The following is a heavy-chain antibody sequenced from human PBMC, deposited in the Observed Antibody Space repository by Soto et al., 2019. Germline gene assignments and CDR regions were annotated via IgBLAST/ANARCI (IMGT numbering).Heavy chain of an antibody. CDR1: GFTFSSYA. V-gene: IGHV3-23*01. CDR3: AKDIGWCMLCGDYYYYGMDV. Sequence: GGSLRLSCAASGFTFSSYAMSWVRQAPGKGLEWVSAISGSGGSTYYADSVKGRFTISRDNSKNTLYLQMNSLRAEDTAVYYCAKDIGWCMLCGDYYYYGMDVWGQGTTVTVSS. CDR2: ISGSGGST. J-gene: IGHJ6*02. D-gene: IGHD2-8*02.